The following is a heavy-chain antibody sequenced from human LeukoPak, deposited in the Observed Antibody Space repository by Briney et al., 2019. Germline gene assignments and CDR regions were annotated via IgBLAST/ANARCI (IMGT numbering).Heavy chain of an antibody. CDR2: ITDSGTT. J-gene: IGHJ6*03. Sequence: GGTLRLSCAASGFTFSIYGMSWVRQAPGKGLEWFSAITDSGTTYYADSVRGRFIISRDNSKNTLYLQMNSLIAEDTAVYYCARVLRYCSGGNCYSGGLGYMDVWGKGTTVTISS. CDR3: ARVLRYCSGGNCYSGGLGYMDV. V-gene: IGHV3-23*01. D-gene: IGHD2-15*01. CDR1: GFTFSIYG.